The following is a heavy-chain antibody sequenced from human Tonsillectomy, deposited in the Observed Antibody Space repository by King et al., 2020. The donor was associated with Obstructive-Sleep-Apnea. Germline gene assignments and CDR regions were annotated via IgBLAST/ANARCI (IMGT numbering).Heavy chain of an antibody. CDR1: GFTFSSYL. CDR2: IKQDGSVK. Sequence: VQLVESGGGLVQPGGSVRLSCGASGFTFSSYLMTWVRQAPGKGLEWVANIKQDGSVKNYEDSVKGRFTISRDNAKNSVFLQLNSLTAEDTAVYYCAREYWGPDYWGQGTLVTVSS. V-gene: IGHV3-7*01. J-gene: IGHJ4*02. CDR3: AREYWGPDY. D-gene: IGHD3-16*01.